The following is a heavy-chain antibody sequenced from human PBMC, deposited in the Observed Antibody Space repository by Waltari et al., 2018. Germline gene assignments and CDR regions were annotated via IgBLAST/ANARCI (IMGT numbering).Heavy chain of an antibody. Sequence: QVQLQQWGAGLLKPSETLSLTCAVYGGSFSGYYWSWIRQPPGKGLEWIGEINHSGSTNYNPSLKSRVTISVDTSKNQFSLKLSSVTAADTAVYYCAREEYSSSIVSDYWGQGTLVTVSS. D-gene: IGHD6-6*01. CDR2: INHSGST. CDR1: GGSFSGYY. J-gene: IGHJ4*02. CDR3: AREEYSSSIVSDY. V-gene: IGHV4-34*01.